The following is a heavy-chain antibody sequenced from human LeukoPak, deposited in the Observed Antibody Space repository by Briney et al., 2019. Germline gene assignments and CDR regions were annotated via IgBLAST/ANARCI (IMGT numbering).Heavy chain of an antibody. CDR1: GYTFTGYY. J-gene: IGHJ3*02. CDR3: ARQQVGCSSTSCYLDAFDI. D-gene: IGHD2-2*01. CDR2: INPNSGGT. Sequence: ASVKVSCKASGYTFTGYYMHWVRQAPGQGLEWMGWINPNSGGTNYAQKFQGRVTMTRDTSISTAYMELSRLRSDDTAAYYCARQQVGCSSTSCYLDAFDIWGQGTMVTVSS. V-gene: IGHV1-2*02.